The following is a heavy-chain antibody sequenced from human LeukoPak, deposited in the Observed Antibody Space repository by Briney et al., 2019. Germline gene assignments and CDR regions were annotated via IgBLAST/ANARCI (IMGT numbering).Heavy chain of an antibody. CDR3: AGGYVAYDHNWFDF. Sequence: PSETLSLTCTVSGGSIDSSYLTWIRQPAGKGLEWIGRIYTGGNIRFNPSLKGRVTVSADPSKNQFSLELNSVTAADTAVYFCAGGYVAYDHNWFDFWGQGILVTVSS. J-gene: IGHJ5*01. CDR2: IYTGGNI. D-gene: IGHD3-10*02. V-gene: IGHV4-4*07. CDR1: GGSIDSSY.